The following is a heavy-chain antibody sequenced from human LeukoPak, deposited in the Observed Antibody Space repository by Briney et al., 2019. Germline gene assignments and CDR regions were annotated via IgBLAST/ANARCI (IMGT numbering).Heavy chain of an antibody. CDR2: IRSNSYGGTI. J-gene: IGHJ3*02. D-gene: IGHD3-22*01. Sequence: GGSLRLSCAASGFTFSSYSMNWVRQAPGEGLEWVGFIRSNSYGGTIEYAASVKGRFTISRDDSKRIAYLQMSSLKTEDTAVYYCTRDFGMVDYESALGGAFDIWGQGTLVTVSS. CDR3: TRDFGMVDYESALGGAFDI. CDR1: GFTFSSYS. V-gene: IGHV3-49*04.